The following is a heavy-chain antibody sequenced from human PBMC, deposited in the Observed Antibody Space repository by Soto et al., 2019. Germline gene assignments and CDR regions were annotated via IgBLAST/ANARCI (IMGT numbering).Heavy chain of an antibody. D-gene: IGHD3-22*01. V-gene: IGHV1-69*13. J-gene: IGHJ6*02. CDR1: GGTFSSYA. CDR3: GGYYYDSSGYYYYYGMDV. Sequence: ASLKVSCKASGGTFSSYAISWVRQAPGQGLEWMGGIIPIFGTANYAQKFQGRVTITADESTSTAYMELSSLRSEDTAVYYCGGYYYDSSGYYYYYGMDVWGQGTTVTVSS. CDR2: IIPIFGTA.